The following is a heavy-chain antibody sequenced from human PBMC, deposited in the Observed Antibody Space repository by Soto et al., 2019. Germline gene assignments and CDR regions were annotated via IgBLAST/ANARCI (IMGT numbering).Heavy chain of an antibody. D-gene: IGHD3-10*01. J-gene: IGHJ5*02. CDR2: TYYRSKWYN. Sequence: SQTLSLTCSISGDSVSSNSAAWNWIRQPPSRGLEWLGRTYYRSKWYNDYAVSVKSRITINPDTSKNQFSLQLNSVTPEDTAVYYCAREIARGVIWWFDPWGQGTLVTVSS. CDR3: AREIARGVIWWFDP. CDR1: GDSVSSNSAA. V-gene: IGHV6-1*01.